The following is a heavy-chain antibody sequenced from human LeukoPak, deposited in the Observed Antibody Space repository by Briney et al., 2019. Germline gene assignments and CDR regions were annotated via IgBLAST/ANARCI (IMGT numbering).Heavy chain of an antibody. CDR3: ARGESFYYYYMDV. J-gene: IGHJ6*03. CDR1: GASMSSFY. Sequence: PSETLPLTCTVSGASMSSFYWTWIRQPPGKGLEWIGLIYDNGTTYYNPSLKSRVTISVDTSNNQFSLKLRSVTAADTAVYYCARGESFYYYYMDVWGKGTTVTVSS. V-gene: IGHV4-59*01. CDR2: IYDNGTT.